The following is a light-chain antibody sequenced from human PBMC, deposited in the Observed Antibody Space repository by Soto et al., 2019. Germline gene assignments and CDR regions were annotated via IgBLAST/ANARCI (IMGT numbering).Light chain of an antibody. CDR3: QQHGISHIT. CDR1: QNINNNY. Sequence: VLTQSPGTQSLSPGGSATLSCRASQNINNNYLAWYQHKPGQAPRLLMYDASLRATGVPDRFSGSGSGTDFTLTITRLEPDDSAVYYCQQHGISHITFGQGTRLEIK. J-gene: IGKJ5*01. CDR2: DAS. V-gene: IGKV3-20*01.